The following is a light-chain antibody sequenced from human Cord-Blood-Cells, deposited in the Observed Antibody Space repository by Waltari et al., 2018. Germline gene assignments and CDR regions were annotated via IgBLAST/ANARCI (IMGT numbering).Light chain of an antibody. V-gene: IGLV2-23*01. CDR1: SSSVGSYNL. CDR3: CSYAGSSTWV. Sequence: QSALTQPASASGSPGQSITIPCTGTSSSVGSYNLVSLDQQPPGKAPKLMIYDGSKRPSGVSNRFSGSKSGTTASLTISGLQAEDEADYYCCSYAGSSTWVFGGGTKLTVL. CDR2: DGS. J-gene: IGLJ3*02.